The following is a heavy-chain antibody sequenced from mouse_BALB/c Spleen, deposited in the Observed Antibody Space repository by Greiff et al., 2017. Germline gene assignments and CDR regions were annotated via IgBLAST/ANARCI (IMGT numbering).Heavy chain of an antibody. V-gene: IGHV1-7*01. CDR3: ARATGTGWFAY. D-gene: IGHD4-1*02. Sequence: QVQLQQSGAELAKPGASVKMSCKASGYTFTSYWMHWVKQRPGQGLEWIGYINPSTGYTEYNQKFKDKATLTADKSSSTAYMQLSSLTSEDSAVYYCARATGTGWFAYWGQGTLVTVSA. CDR2: INPSTGYT. CDR1: GYTFTSYW. J-gene: IGHJ3*01.